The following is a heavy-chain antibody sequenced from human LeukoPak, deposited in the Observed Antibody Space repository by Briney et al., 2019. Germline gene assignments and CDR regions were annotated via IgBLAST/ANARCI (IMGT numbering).Heavy chain of an antibody. V-gene: IGHV3-23*05. D-gene: IGHD4-11*01. CDR2: ITSSGSKT. Sequence: GGSLRLSCAASGFTFSSYAMSWVRQAPGKGLEWVSAITSSGSKTYYADSVKGRFSISRDNSKNTLYLQMNSLRAEDTAVYYCAKGVATVTTQPFDYWGQGTLVTVSS. CDR1: GFTFSSYA. J-gene: IGHJ4*02. CDR3: AKGVATVTTQPFDY.